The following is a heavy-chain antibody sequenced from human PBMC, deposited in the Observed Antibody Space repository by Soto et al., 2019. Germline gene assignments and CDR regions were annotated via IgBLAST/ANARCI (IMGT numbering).Heavy chain of an antibody. CDR3: ANSLDSSGCWDS. V-gene: IGHV1-69*01. D-gene: IGHD3-22*01. Sequence: QVQLVQSGAEVKKPGSSVKVSCKGSVGTFSSYAISWVRQAPGQGLEWMGGIIPTLGTANYAQKFQDRVTITADESTSTAYMELSSLRSEDTAVYYCANSLDSSGCWDSWGQGTLVTVSS. CDR1: VGTFSSYA. J-gene: IGHJ4*02. CDR2: IIPTLGTA.